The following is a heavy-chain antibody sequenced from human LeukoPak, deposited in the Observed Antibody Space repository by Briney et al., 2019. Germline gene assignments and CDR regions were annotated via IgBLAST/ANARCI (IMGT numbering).Heavy chain of an antibody. D-gene: IGHD4-17*01. CDR1: GFTFSSYA. V-gene: IGHV3-30*04. CDR3: AKEIWPTVTTPGRTYFDY. Sequence: GGSLRLSCAASGFTFSSYAMHWVRQSPGKGLEWLAVISSHGSDGYGGNTEHYADSVKGRFTISRDNSKNTLYLQMNSLRAEDTAVYSCAKEIWPTVTTPGRTYFDYWGQGALVTVSS. J-gene: IGHJ4*02. CDR2: ISSHGSDG.